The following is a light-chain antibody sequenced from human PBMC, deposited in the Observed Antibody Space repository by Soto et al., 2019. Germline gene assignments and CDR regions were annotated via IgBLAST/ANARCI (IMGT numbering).Light chain of an antibody. Sequence: EIVLTQSPGTLSVSPGGRATLSCRASQSVSSNYITWYQQKPGQAPRRLIFVASSRATCIPDRFSGSGSGTDFTLTISRLEPEDFAVYYCQQYGSSPSTFGQGTKVDIK. J-gene: IGKJ1*01. CDR2: VAS. V-gene: IGKV3-20*01. CDR1: QSVSSNY. CDR3: QQYGSSPST.